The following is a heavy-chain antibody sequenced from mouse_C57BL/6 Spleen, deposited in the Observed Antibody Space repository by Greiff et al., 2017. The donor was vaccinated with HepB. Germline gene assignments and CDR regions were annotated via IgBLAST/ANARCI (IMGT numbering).Heavy chain of an antibody. J-gene: IGHJ3*01. CDR3: ARDYSNSFAY. Sequence: VQLQESGAELVMPGASVKLSCKASGYTFTSYWMHWVKQRPGQGLEWIGEIDPSDSYTNYNQKFKGKSTLTVDKSSSTAYMQLSSLTSEDSAVYYCARDYSNSFAYWGQGTLVTVSA. CDR2: IDPSDSYT. D-gene: IGHD2-5*01. V-gene: IGHV1-69*01. CDR1: GYTFTSYW.